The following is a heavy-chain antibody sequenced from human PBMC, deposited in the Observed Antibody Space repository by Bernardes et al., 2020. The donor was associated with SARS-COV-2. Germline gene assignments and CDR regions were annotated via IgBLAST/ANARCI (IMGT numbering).Heavy chain of an antibody. Sequence: GGSLRLSCAASGFNSSHYNMNWVRQTPGKGLEWVAVSCSVFSSDGGIKTFYADSVKGRFVISRDSHKDTIYLQMSDLRAEDSGVYYCARGPGVRDYPLDEWGQGTLVTVSS. J-gene: IGHJ4*02. V-gene: IGHV3-33*01. D-gene: IGHD4-17*01. CDR1: GFNSSHYN. CDR2: SCSVFSSDGGIKT. CDR3: ARGPGVRDYPLDE.